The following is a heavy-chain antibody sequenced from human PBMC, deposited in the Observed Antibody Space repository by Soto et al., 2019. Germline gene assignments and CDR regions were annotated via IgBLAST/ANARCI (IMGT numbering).Heavy chain of an antibody. CDR1: GGSFSGYY. V-gene: IGHV4-34*01. CDR3: ASGCSGGSCYSGYYYMDV. J-gene: IGHJ6*03. D-gene: IGHD2-15*01. Sequence: QVQLQQWGAGLLKPSETLSLTCAVYGGSFSGYYWSWIRQPPGKGLEWIGEINHSGSTNYNPSLKSRVTISVDTSKNQFSLKLSSGTAADTAVYYCASGCSGGSCYSGYYYMDVWGKGTTVTVSS. CDR2: INHSGST.